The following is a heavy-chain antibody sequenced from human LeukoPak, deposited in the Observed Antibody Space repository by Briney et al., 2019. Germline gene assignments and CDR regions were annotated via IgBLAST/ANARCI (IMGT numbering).Heavy chain of an antibody. CDR1: GYSFTSYW. Sequence: GESLKISCKGSGYSFTSYWIGWVRQMPGKGLEWMGIIYPGDSDTRYSPSFQGQVTISADKSISTAYLQWSSLKASDTAMYYCARRVSSGRFPNAFDIWGQGTMVTVSS. CDR2: IYPGDSDT. V-gene: IGHV5-51*01. CDR3: ARRVSSGRFPNAFDI. D-gene: IGHD3-22*01. J-gene: IGHJ3*02.